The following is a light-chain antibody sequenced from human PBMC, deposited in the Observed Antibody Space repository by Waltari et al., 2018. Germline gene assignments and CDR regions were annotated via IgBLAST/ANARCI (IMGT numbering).Light chain of an antibody. J-gene: IGLJ2*01. CDR1: SSDVGRYNL. Sequence: QSALTQPASVSGSPGQSITISSTGTSSDVGRYNLVSWYQQHPGKAPKLLIYEVSKRPSGVSNRFSGSKSGNTASLTISGLQAEDEADYYCCSYAGSSTPVVFGGGTKLTVL. V-gene: IGLV2-23*02. CDR3: CSYAGSSTPVV. CDR2: EVS.